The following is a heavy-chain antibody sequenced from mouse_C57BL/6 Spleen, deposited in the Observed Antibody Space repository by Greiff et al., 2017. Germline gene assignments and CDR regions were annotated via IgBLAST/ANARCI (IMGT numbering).Heavy chain of an antibody. Sequence: VQLQQSGPELVKPGASVKMSCKASGYTFTDYNLHWVKQSHGKSLEWIGYINPNNGGTSYNQKFKGKATLTVNKSSSTAYMELRSLTSEDSAVYYCASPYDGYYAAFAYWGQGTLVTVSA. CDR2: INPNNGGT. J-gene: IGHJ3*01. CDR3: ASPYDGYYAAFAY. V-gene: IGHV1-22*01. D-gene: IGHD2-3*01. CDR1: GYTFTDYN.